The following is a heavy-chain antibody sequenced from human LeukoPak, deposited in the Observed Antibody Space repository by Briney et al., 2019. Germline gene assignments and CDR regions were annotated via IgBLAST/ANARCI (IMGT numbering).Heavy chain of an antibody. D-gene: IGHD3-22*01. CDR3: ARVYNDSSGYRPLRA. V-gene: IGHV1-18*01. J-gene: IGHJ5*02. CDR2: ISAYNGNT. Sequence: ASVKVSCKASGYTFTNYGISWVRQAPGQGLEWMGWISAYNGNTKYAQKFQGRVTMTRNTSISTAYMELSSLRSEDTAVYYCARVYNDSSGYRPLRAWGQGTLVTVSS. CDR1: GYTFTNYG.